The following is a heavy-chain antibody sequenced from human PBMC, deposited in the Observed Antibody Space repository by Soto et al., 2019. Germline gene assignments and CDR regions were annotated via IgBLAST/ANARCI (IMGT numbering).Heavy chain of an antibody. CDR1: GGSINSSDHF. J-gene: IGHJ5*02. CDR3: ARQRVLSTNMFITSFDP. V-gene: IGHV4-39*01. Sequence: SETLSLTCSLSGGSINSSDHFWGWTRQTPGKGLEWIGSVYYTETTYYNPSLKSPVTISVETSRNTFSLKVYSVTAADTGIYYCARQRVLSTNMFITSFDPWGQGTLVTVSS. D-gene: IGHD3-10*02. CDR2: VYYTETT.